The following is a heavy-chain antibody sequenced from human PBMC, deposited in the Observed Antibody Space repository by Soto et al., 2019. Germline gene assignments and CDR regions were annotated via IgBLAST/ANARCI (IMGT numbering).Heavy chain of an antibody. Sequence: EVQLVESGGGLVKPGGSLRLSCAASGFTFSSYSMNWVRQAPGKGLEWVSSISSGSDYIFYADSVKGRFTISRENAKNLLLLQMNSLRAEATAVYYCARSPVGGAYAWGQGTVVTVSS. V-gene: IGHV3-21*01. J-gene: IGHJ3*01. CDR1: GFTFSSYS. CDR2: ISSGSDYI. D-gene: IGHD2-21*01. CDR3: ARSPVGGAYA.